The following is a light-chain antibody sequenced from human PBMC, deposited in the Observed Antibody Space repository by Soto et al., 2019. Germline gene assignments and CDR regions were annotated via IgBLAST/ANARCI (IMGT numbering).Light chain of an antibody. CDR1: SSDVGAYNY. V-gene: IGLV2-14*01. Sequence: QSALTQPASVSASPGQSITISCTGTSSDVGAYNYVSWYQQHPGKAPKLMIYEVTNRPSGVSNRFSGSKSGNTASLTISGLQDEDEDYYYCTSYTRSSTYVFGTGTKLTVL. CDR3: TSYTRSSTYV. J-gene: IGLJ1*01. CDR2: EVT.